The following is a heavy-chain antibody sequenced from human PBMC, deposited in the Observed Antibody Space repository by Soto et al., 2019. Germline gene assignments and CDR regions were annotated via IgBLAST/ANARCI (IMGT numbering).Heavy chain of an antibody. CDR1: GSSVSSDIAA. J-gene: IGHJ4*02. Sequence: PSQTFSLTCAFSGSSVSSDIAACNCIRQSPSRGLEWLGRTYYRSKWFNEYALSVKSRISINADTSKNQFSLQLSSVTLEDTAVYYCVRDGDGSGRTDFQYWGQGTLVTVSS. D-gene: IGHD3-3*01. CDR2: TYYRSKWFN. CDR3: VRDGDGSGRTDFQY. V-gene: IGHV6-1*01.